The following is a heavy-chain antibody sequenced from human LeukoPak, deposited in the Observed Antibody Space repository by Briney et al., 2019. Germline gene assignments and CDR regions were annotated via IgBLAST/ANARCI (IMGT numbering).Heavy chain of an antibody. J-gene: IGHJ6*02. CDR2: IYHSGST. D-gene: IGHD3-10*01. Sequence: PSETLSLTCAVYGGSFSGYYWSWIRQPPGKGLEWIGVIYHSGSTNYNPSLKSRVTISVDKSKNQFSLKLSSVTAADTAVYYCARVLELRSYYYGMDVWGQGTTVTVSS. V-gene: IGHV4-34*01. CDR1: GGSFSGYY. CDR3: ARVLELRSYYYGMDV.